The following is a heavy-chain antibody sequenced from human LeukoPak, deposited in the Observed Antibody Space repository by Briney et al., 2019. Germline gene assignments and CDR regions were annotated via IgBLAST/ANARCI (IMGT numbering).Heavy chain of an antibody. CDR1: GDSISGYY. J-gene: IGHJ3*02. Sequence: PSETLSLTCTVSGDSISGYYWSWIRQSPGKGLEWIGYIHDSGSSNYNPSLKRRVTISIDTSKNQFSLKLSSVTAADTAVYYCARLSIVGATFDAFDIWGQGTMVTVSS. D-gene: IGHD1-26*01. CDR3: ARLSIVGATFDAFDI. CDR2: IHDSGSS. V-gene: IGHV4-59*08.